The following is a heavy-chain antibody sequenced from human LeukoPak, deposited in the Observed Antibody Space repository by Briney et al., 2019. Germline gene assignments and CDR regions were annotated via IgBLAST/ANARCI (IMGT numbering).Heavy chain of an antibody. CDR2: IYPGDSDT. D-gene: IGHD1-26*01. V-gene: IGHV5-51*01. CDR1: GYNFNSYW. CDR3: ARRIGSSRSLDF. J-gene: IGHJ4*02. Sequence: GESLKISCKGSGYNFNSYWIGRVRQMPGKGLEWMGIIYPGDSDTSYSPSFQGQVTISANKSISTAYLQWSTLKASDTAMYFCARRIGSSRSLDFWGQGTLVTVSS.